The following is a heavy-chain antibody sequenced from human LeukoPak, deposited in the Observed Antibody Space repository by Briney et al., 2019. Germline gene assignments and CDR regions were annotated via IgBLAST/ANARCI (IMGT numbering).Heavy chain of an antibody. V-gene: IGHV3-23*01. CDR3: AKRLYCYDSSGSSPDY. D-gene: IGHD3-22*01. CDR2: NSGSGGST. J-gene: IGHJ4*02. Sequence: GGSLRLSCAASGFTFSSYAMSWVRQAPGKGLEWVSANSGSGGSTYYADSVKGRVTISSDNSKNTLYLQMNSLRAEDTAVYYCAKRLYCYDSSGSSPDYWGQGTLVTVSS. CDR1: GFTFSSYA.